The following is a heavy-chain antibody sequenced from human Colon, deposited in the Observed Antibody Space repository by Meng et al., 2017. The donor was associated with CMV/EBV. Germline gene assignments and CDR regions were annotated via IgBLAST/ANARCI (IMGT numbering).Heavy chain of an antibody. CDR1: GFTFRRSE. Sequence: GESLKISCAASGFTFRRSEMTWVRQAPGKGLEWIAYISATGGTTYYADSVKGRFTISRDNAESSLFLQMNRLSAEDTAVYFCASVNFDYYYFKNWGQGALVTVSS. CDR2: ISATGGTT. J-gene: IGHJ4*01. V-gene: IGHV3-48*03. CDR3: ASVNFDYYYFKN. D-gene: IGHD1-26*01.